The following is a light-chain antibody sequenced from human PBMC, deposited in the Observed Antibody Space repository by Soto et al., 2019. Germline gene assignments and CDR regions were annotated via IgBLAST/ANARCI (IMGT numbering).Light chain of an antibody. J-gene: IGKJ5*01. CDR2: DAS. CDR3: QQLHSYPIT. V-gene: IGKV1-5*01. Sequence: IQMTQSPSTLSASVGDRVTIACRASQTISSWLAWYQQKPGKAPKLLIYDASSLQSGVPSRFSGSGSGTEFTLTISSLQPDDFATYYCQQLHSYPITFGQGTRLEI. CDR1: QTISSW.